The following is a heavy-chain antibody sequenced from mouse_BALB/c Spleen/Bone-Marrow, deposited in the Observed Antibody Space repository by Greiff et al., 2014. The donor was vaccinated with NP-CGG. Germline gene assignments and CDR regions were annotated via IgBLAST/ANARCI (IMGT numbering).Heavy chain of an antibody. Sequence: EVQLQQSGPELGKPGASVKISCKASGYSFSGYNLNWVKQNSGQSLEWIGNIDPYYGDTTYNQKFKGKATLTVDRSSSTAYMQLKSLTSEDSAVYYCARKAYYTNWWYFDVWGAGTTVTVSS. J-gene: IGHJ1*01. V-gene: IGHV1-39*01. CDR2: IDPYYGDT. D-gene: IGHD2-5*01. CDR1: GYSFSGYN. CDR3: ARKAYYTNWWYFDV.